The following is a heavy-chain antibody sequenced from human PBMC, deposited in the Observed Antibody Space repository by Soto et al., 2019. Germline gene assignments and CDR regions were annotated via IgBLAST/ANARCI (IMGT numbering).Heavy chain of an antibody. V-gene: IGHV1-18*04. CDR1: GYTFTSYG. D-gene: IGHD6-6*01. CDR2: ISAYNGNT. CDR3: ARDPVSGLGPDWFDP. Sequence: ASVKVSCKASGYTFTSYGISWVRQAPGQGLEWMGWISAYNGNTNYAQKLQGRVTMTTDTSTSTAYIERRSLRSDDTAVYYCARDPVSGLGPDWFDPWGQGTLVTVSS. J-gene: IGHJ5*02.